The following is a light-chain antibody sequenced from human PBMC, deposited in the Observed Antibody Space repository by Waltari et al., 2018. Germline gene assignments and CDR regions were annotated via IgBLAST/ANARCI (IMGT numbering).Light chain of an antibody. CDR3: QQRTSWPPLFT. J-gene: IGKJ3*01. CDR2: DAS. CDR1: QTVGSY. Sequence: IVLTQSPATLSLSPGERATLSCRASQTVGSYFAWYQQKPGQAPRLLIHDASYRPTLIPARFSGRASGTAFTLTISSVVPEYFAVSHCQQRTSWPPLFTFVPWTRLDIK. V-gene: IGKV3-11*01.